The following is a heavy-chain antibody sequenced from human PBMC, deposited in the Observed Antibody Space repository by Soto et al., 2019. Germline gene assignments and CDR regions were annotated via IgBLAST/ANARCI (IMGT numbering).Heavy chain of an antibody. CDR1: GLTFSSYA. J-gene: IGHJ3*02. V-gene: IGHV3-23*01. Sequence: EVQLLESGGGLVQSGGSLRLSCEASGLTFSSYAMNWVRQAPGKGLXWVSSISGSGGTTYYTDSVRGRFTISRDNSKNTLYLQMNSLRAEDTAVYYCAKSHMITFGGLIGIDAFDIWGQGTMVTVSS. CDR3: AKSHMITFGGLIGIDAFDI. CDR2: ISGSGGTT. D-gene: IGHD3-16*02.